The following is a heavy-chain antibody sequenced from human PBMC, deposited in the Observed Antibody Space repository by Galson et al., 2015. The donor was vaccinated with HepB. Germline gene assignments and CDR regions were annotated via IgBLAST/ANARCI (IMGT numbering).Heavy chain of an antibody. V-gene: IGHV1-8*01. D-gene: IGHD3-16*01. CDR3: ARVRSGGSQSLYYYYYYYMDV. J-gene: IGHJ6*03. CDR2: MNPNSGNT. Sequence: SVKVSCKASGYTFTSYDINWVRQATGQGLEWMGWMNPNSGNTGYAQKFQGRVTMTRNTSISTAYMELSSLRSEDTAVYYCARVRSGGSQSLYYYYYYYMDVWGKGTTVTASS. CDR1: GYTFTSYD.